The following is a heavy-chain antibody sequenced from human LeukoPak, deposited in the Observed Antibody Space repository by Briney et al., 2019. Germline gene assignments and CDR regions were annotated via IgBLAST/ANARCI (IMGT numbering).Heavy chain of an antibody. J-gene: IGHJ4*02. D-gene: IGHD6-19*01. V-gene: IGHV3-11*06. CDR2: ISSSSSYT. Sequence: PGGSLRLSCAASGFTFSDYYMSWIRQAPGKGLEWVSYISSSSSYTNYADSVKGRFTISRDNAKNSLYLQMNSLRAEDTAVYYCARAAVAGTMGGGFDYWGQGTLVTVSS. CDR1: GFTFSDYY. CDR3: ARAAVAGTMGGGFDY.